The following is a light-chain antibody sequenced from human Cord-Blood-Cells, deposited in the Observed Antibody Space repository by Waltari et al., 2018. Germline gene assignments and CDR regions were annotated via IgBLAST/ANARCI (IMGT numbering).Light chain of an antibody. CDR1: QSISSY. CDR3: QQSYSTPRT. CDR2: AAS. Sequence: DIQMTQSPSSLSASVGDRVTITCRASQSISSYLNWYQQKPGKDPKLLIYAASSLQSGVPSRFSGSRSGTDFTLTISSLQPEDFATYYCQQSYSTPRTFGQGTKVEIK. V-gene: IGKV1-39*01. J-gene: IGKJ1*01.